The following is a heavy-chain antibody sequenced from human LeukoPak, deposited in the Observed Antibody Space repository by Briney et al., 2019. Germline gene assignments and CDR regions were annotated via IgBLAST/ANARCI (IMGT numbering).Heavy chain of an antibody. Sequence: SETLSLTCIVSGGSISSSTYYWGWIRQSPGKGLEWLASIYYDGNTYYNPSLESRVTIFADTSKNQFSVNLRSVTAADTAVYYCARQPRGSYLLIDYWGQGTLVTVSS. CDR2: IYYDGNT. CDR3: ARQPRGSYLLIDY. CDR1: GGSISSSTYY. J-gene: IGHJ4*02. D-gene: IGHD1-26*01. V-gene: IGHV4-39*01.